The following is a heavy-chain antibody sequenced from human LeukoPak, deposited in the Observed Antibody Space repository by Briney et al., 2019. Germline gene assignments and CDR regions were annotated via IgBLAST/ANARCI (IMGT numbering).Heavy chain of an antibody. CDR2: IYYSGST. CDR3: ARVVPAAGSPDAFDI. Sequence: KPSETLSLTCTVSGGSISSYYWSWIRQPPGKGLEWIGYIYYSGSTNYNPSLKSRVTISVDTSKNQFSLKLSSVTAADTAVYYCARVVPAAGSPDAFDIWGQGTMVTVSS. V-gene: IGHV4-59*01. CDR1: GGSISSYY. J-gene: IGHJ3*02. D-gene: IGHD2-2*01.